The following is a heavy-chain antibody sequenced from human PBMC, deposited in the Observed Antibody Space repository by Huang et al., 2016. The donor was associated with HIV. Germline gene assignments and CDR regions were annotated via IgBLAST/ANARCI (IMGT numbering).Heavy chain of an antibody. Sequence: EVQLVESGGGLVQPGGSLRLACAASGFTFSSYWMGWFRQAPGKGWEWVANRKQDGSEKYYADSVKGRLTISRDNAKNSLYLQVNSLRAEDTAVYYCARDPGYDSRGYFSIWYFDLWGRGTLVTVSS. CDR3: ARDPGYDSRGYFSIWYFDL. CDR1: GFTFSSYW. V-gene: IGHV3-7*01. D-gene: IGHD3-22*01. J-gene: IGHJ2*01. CDR2: RKQDGSEK.